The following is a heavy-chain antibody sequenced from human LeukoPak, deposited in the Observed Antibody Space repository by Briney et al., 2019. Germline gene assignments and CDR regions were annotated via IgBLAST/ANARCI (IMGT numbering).Heavy chain of an antibody. D-gene: IGHD6-13*01. Sequence: GGSLRLSCAASGFTFDDYAMHWVRHAPGKGLEWVSGIGWNSGGIVYADSVKGRFTISRDNAKNSLYLQMNSLGAEDTALYYCVKVTAAGFVDHWGQGTLVTVSS. CDR1: GFTFDDYA. CDR3: VKVTAAGFVDH. J-gene: IGHJ4*02. CDR2: IGWNSGGI. V-gene: IGHV3-9*01.